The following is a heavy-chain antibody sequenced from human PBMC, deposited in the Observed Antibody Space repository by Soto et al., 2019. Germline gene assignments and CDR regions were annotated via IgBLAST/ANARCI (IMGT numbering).Heavy chain of an antibody. J-gene: IGHJ4*02. CDR3: ARHLHSDSVHITPVSPDY. D-gene: IGHD4-4*01. CDR2: IYPGDSNT. CDR1: GYSFRIYW. Sequence: GESLKISCKTSGYSFRIYWIGWVRQMPGKGLEWMGIIYPGDSNTRFSPSLQGLVTISGDKSISTAFLQRSRLKAADSAMYYCARHLHSDSVHITPVSPDYWGQGTLVTVSS. V-gene: IGHV5-51*01.